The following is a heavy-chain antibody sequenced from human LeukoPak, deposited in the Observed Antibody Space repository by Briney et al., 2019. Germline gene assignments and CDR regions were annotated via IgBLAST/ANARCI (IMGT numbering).Heavy chain of an antibody. CDR3: ATLGPHYDILTGPFDY. Sequence: ASVKVSCKVSGYTLTELSMHWVRQAPGKGLEWMGGFDPEDGETIYAPKFQGRVTMTEDTSTDTAYMELSSLRSEDTAVYYCATLGPHYDILTGPFDYWGQGTLVTVSS. D-gene: IGHD3-9*01. CDR2: FDPEDGET. J-gene: IGHJ4*02. V-gene: IGHV1-24*01. CDR1: GYTLTELS.